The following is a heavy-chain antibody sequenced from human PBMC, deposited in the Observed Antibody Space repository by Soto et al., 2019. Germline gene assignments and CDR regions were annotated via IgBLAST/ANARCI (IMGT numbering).Heavy chain of an antibody. CDR2: INPSGGST. Sequence: GASVKVSCKASGYTFTSYYMHWVRQAPGQGLEWMGIINPSGGSTSYAQKFQGRVTMTRDTSTSTVYMELSSLRSEDPAVYYCARDRPIPAAKAPRAFDIWGQGTMVTVSS. J-gene: IGHJ3*02. D-gene: IGHD2-2*01. CDR1: GYTFTSYY. CDR3: ARDRPIPAAKAPRAFDI. V-gene: IGHV1-46*01.